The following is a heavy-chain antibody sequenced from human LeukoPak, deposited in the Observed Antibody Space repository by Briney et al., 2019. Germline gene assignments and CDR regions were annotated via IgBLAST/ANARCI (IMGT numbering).Heavy chain of an antibody. J-gene: IGHJ4*02. D-gene: IGHD3-10*01. Sequence: SVKVSCKASGGTFSSYAISWVRQAPGQGLEWMGGIIPIFGTANYAQKFQGRVTITTDESTSTAYMELSSLRSEDTAVYYCASGTMVRGVVLDYWGQGTLVTVSS. CDR2: IIPIFGTA. CDR1: GGTFSSYA. CDR3: ASGTMVRGVVLDY. V-gene: IGHV1-69*05.